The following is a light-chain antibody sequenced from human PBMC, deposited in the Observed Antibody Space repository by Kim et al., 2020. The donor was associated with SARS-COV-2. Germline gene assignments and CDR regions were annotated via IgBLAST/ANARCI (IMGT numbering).Light chain of an antibody. V-gene: IGLV1-44*01. J-gene: IGLJ3*02. CDR3: ASWDDSLNGWV. Sequence: ELTQPPSASGTPGQRVTISCSGSSSNIGSSTVHWYQQFAGTAPKVVMYGYNKRPSGVPDRFSGSKSGTSASLAISGLQSEDEADYYCASWDDSLNGWVFGGGTQLTVL. CDR1: SSNIGSST. CDR2: GYN.